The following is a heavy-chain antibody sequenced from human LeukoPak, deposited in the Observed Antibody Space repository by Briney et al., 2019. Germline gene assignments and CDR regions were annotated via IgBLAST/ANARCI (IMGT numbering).Heavy chain of an antibody. CDR3: ARYPLSYTSNWHYYFDY. D-gene: IGHD1-7*01. J-gene: IGHJ4*02. CDR2: ISASNGNT. V-gene: IGHV1-18*01. Sequence: ASVTVSFTASGYTFTSYGVSWARQAPGQGLEWVGWISASNGNTNYAQKLQGRVTMTTDTSTSTAYVELRSLRSDDTAVYYCARYPLSYTSNWHYYFDYWGQGTLLTVSS. CDR1: GYTFTSYG.